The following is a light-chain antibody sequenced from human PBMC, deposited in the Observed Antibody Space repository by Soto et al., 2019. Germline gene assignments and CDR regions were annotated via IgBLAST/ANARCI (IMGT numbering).Light chain of an antibody. Sequence: QSASVSGSPGQSMTISCTGTSSDVGGYNYVSWYQQHPGKAPKLMIYDVSNRPSGVSNRFSGSKSGNTASLTISGLQAEDEADYYCSSYTSSSTLALYVFGTGTKLTVL. CDR1: SSDVGGYNY. CDR2: DVS. CDR3: SSYTSSSTLALYV. V-gene: IGLV2-14*01. J-gene: IGLJ1*01.